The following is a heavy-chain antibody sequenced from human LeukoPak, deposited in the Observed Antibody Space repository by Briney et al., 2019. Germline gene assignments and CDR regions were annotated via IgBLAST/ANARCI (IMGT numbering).Heavy chain of an antibody. J-gene: IGHJ6*03. CDR3: ARDGGSGWYLGYYYYYMDV. D-gene: IGHD6-19*01. CDR2: IYTSGST. CDR1: GGSISSGSYY. V-gene: IGHV4-61*02. Sequence: KTSETLSLTCTVSGGSISSGSYYWSWIRQPAGKGLEWIGRIYTSGSTNYNPSLKSRVTISVDTTKNQFSLKLSSVTAADTAVCYCARDGGSGWYLGYYYYYMDVWGKGTTVTVSS.